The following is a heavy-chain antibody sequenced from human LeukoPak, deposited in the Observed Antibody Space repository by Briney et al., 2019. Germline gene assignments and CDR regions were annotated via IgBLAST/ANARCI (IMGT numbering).Heavy chain of an antibody. CDR3: ARGLRWYFDL. CDR2: INHSGST. CDR1: GGSFRGYY. Sequence: PSETLSLTCAVYGGSFRGYYWSWIRQPPGKGLEWIGEINHSGSTNYNPSLKSRVTISVDTSKNQFSLKLSSVTAADTAVYYCARGLRWYFDLWGRGTLVTVSS. V-gene: IGHV4-34*01. J-gene: IGHJ2*01.